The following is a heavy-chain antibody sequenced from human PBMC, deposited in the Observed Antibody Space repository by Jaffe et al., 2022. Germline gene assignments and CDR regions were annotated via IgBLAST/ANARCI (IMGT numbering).Heavy chain of an antibody. CDR1: GFTFGDYA. CDR2: IRSKAYGGTT. V-gene: IGHV3-49*04. J-gene: IGHJ4*02. D-gene: IGHD3-10*01. Sequence: EVQLVESGGGLVQPGRSLRLSCTASGFTFGDYAMSWVRQAPGKGLEWVGFIRSKAYGGTTEYAASVKGRFTISRDDSKSIAYLQMNSLKTEDTAVYYCTRVGVRVPSFDYWGQGTLVTVSS. CDR3: TRVGVRVPSFDY.